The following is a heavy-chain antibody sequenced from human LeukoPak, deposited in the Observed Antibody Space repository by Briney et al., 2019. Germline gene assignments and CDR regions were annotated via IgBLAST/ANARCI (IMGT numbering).Heavy chain of an antibody. CDR1: GFTFSSNA. Sequence: PGGSLRLSCSAPGFTFSSNAMHWVRQAPGKGLEYVSGISINGGSIYYTDSLKGRFTIPGDNSKNTLSLQMSRLRVEDTAVYYCVKGGEFAGSGAFDVWGRGTIVTVSS. J-gene: IGHJ3*01. CDR3: VKGGEFAGSGAFDV. V-gene: IGHV3-64D*06. D-gene: IGHD6-19*01. CDR2: ISINGGSI.